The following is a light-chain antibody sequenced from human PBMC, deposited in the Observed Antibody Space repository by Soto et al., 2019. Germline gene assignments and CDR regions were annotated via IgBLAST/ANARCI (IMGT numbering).Light chain of an antibody. CDR3: SSWSRSDSWL. CDR2: DVT. V-gene: IGLV2-14*01. Sequence: QSALTQPASVSGSPGQSITISCTGTNSDVGGYNYVSWYQQHPGKAPNLMIYDVTDRPSGVSNRFSGSKSGNTASLTISGLQAEDEADYYCSSWSRSDSWLFGGGTKLTVL. CDR1: NSDVGGYNY. J-gene: IGLJ3*02.